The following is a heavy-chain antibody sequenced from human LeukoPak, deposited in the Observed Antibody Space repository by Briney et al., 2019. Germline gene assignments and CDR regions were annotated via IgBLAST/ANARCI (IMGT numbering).Heavy chain of an antibody. D-gene: IGHD6-19*01. V-gene: IGHV3-23*01. Sequence: GGSLRLSCAASGFTFSSYWLTWVRQAPGKGLEWVSGIGGSGVRTYYADSVKGRFTISRDNSKNTVYLQMNSLRAEDTAVYYCAKGYSSGWGRAFDIWGQGTMVTVSS. J-gene: IGHJ3*02. CDR3: AKGYSSGWGRAFDI. CDR1: GFTFSSYW. CDR2: IGGSGVRT.